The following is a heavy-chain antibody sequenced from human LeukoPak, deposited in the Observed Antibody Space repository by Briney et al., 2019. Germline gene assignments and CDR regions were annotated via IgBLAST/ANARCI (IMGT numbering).Heavy chain of an antibody. Sequence: ASVKVSCKASGYTFTSYYMHWVRQAPGQGLEWMGLINPSGGSTSYAQKFQGRVTMTRDTSTSTVYMELSSLRSEDTAVYYCARGGNYYGSGSPNNYYYYYGMDVWGQGTTVTVSS. V-gene: IGHV1-46*01. CDR2: INPSGGST. J-gene: IGHJ6*02. CDR1: GYTFTSYY. D-gene: IGHD3-10*01. CDR3: ARGGNYYGSGSPNNYYYYYGMDV.